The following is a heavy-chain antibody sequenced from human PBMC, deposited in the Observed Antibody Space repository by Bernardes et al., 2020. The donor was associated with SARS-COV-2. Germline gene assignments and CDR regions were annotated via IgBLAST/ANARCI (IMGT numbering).Heavy chain of an antibody. V-gene: IGHV3-53*01. Sequence: GGSLRLSCAASGFTVSSNYMSWVRQAPGKGLEWVSVIYSGGSTYYADSVKGRFTISRDNSKNTLYLQMNSLRAEDTAVYYCAREGLYYDFWSGYYASYAMDVWGQGTTVTVSS. CDR1: GFTVSSNY. J-gene: IGHJ6*02. CDR3: AREGLYYDFWSGYYASYAMDV. D-gene: IGHD3-3*01. CDR2: IYSGGST.